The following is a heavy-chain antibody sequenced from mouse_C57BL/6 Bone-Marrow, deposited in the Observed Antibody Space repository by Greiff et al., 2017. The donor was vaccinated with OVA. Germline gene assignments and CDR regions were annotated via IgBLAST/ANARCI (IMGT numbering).Heavy chain of an antibody. CDR2: FRNKASNHAT. V-gene: IGHV6-6*01. Sequence: EVQLMESGGGLVQPGGSMKLSCAASGFTFSDACMDWVRQSPEKGLEWVAEFRNKASNHATYYAVSVKGRFTISRDDSKSKVYLKMNSLRAEDTGMYYCTRHDCYQFADWGQGTLVTVSA. CDR1: GFTFSDAC. CDR3: TRHDCYQFAD. D-gene: IGHD2-3*01. J-gene: IGHJ3*01.